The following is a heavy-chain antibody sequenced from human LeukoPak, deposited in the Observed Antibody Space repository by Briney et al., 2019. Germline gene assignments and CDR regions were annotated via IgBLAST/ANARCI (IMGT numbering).Heavy chain of an antibody. V-gene: IGHV3-30-3*01. Sequence: PGGSLRLSCAASGFTFSSYAMHWVRQAPGKGLEWVAVISYDGSNKYYADSVKGRFSISGDNSKNTLYLQMNSLGADDTAIYYCARGQIPSGELLRFDCWGQGTLVTVSS. J-gene: IGHJ4*02. CDR3: ARGQIPSGELLRFDC. D-gene: IGHD1-26*01. CDR2: ISYDGSNK. CDR1: GFTFSSYA.